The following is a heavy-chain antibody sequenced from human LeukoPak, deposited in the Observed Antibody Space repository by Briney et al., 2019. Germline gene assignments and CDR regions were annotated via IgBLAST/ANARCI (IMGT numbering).Heavy chain of an antibody. CDR3: ARLLWFGGFFQH. CDR2: ISSSGSTI. J-gene: IGHJ1*01. D-gene: IGHD3-10*01. V-gene: IGHV3-48*03. Sequence: PGESLRLSCAASGFTFSSYEMNWVRQAPGKGLEWVSYISSSGSTIYYADSVKGRFTISRDNAKNSLYLQMNSLRAEDTAVYYCARLLWFGGFFQHWGQGTLVTVSS. CDR1: GFTFSSYE.